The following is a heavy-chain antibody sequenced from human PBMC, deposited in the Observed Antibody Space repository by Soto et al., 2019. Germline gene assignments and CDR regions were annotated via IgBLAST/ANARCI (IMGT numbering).Heavy chain of an antibody. CDR1: GFTLTELS. CDR3: ATASIAAAYYYYGMDV. D-gene: IGHD6-13*01. V-gene: IGHV1-24*01. J-gene: IGHJ6*02. CDR2: FDPEDGET. Sequence: QVQLVQSGAEVKKPGASVKVSCKVSGFTLTELSMHWVRQAPGKGLEWMGGFDPEDGETIYAQKFQGRVTMTEEPSTDTAYMELSSLRSEDTAVYYCATASIAAAYYYYGMDVWGQGTTVTVSS.